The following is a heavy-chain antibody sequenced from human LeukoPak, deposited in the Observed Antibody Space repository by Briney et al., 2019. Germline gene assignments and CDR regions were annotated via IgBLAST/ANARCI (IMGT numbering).Heavy chain of an antibody. CDR3: AKDRVHPGIAAAVPWFDP. J-gene: IGHJ5*02. Sequence: GGSLRLSCAASGFTFSSYAMSWVRQAPGKGLEWVSAISGSGGSTYYADSVKGRFTISRDNSKNTLYLQMNSLRAEDTAVYYSAKDRVHPGIAAAVPWFDPWGQGTLVTVSS. D-gene: IGHD6-13*01. CDR2: ISGSGGST. V-gene: IGHV3-23*01. CDR1: GFTFSSYA.